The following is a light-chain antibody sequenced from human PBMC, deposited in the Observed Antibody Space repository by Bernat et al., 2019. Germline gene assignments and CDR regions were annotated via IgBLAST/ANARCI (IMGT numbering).Light chain of an antibody. CDR3: SAYAGSKNFV. V-gene: IGLV2-8*01. J-gene: IGLJ2*01. CDR2: EVS. Sequence: QSALTQPPSASGFPGQSVTISCTGTSSDVGGYNYVSWYQQHPAKAPKIMIYEVSKRPSGVPDRFPGTKSGNTASLTVSGLQAEDEADYYCSAYAGSKNFVFGGGTKLTVL. CDR1: SSDVGGYNY.